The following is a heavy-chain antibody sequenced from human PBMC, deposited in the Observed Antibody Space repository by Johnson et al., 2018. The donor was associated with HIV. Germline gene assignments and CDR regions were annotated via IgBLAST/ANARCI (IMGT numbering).Heavy chain of an antibody. J-gene: IGHJ3*02. Sequence: VQLVESGGGVVRPGGSLRLSCAASGFTFDDYGMSWVRQGPGKGLEWVSGTNFNGANTGYADSVRGRFTISRDNSKNTLYLQMNSLRAEDTAVYNCAKDWGVVGTADDAFDIWGQGTMVTVSS. CDR3: AKDWGVVGTADDAFDI. CDR1: GFTFDDYG. D-gene: IGHD2-21*02. CDR2: TNFNGANT. V-gene: IGHV3-20*01.